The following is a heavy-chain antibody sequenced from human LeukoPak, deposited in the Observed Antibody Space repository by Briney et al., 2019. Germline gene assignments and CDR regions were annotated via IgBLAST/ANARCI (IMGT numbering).Heavy chain of an antibody. Sequence: GGSLRLSCAASGFTFSGSAMHWVRQASGKGLEWVGRIRSKANSYATAYAASVKGRFTISRDDSKNTAYLQMNSLKTEDTAVYYCTTNQKWIQLWFWGQGTLVTVSS. D-gene: IGHD5-18*01. CDR1: GFTFSGSA. CDR3: TTNQKWIQLWF. CDR2: IRSKANSYAT. V-gene: IGHV3-73*01. J-gene: IGHJ4*02.